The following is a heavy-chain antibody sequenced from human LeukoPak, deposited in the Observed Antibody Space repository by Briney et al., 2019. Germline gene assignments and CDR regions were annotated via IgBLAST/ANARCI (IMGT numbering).Heavy chain of an antibody. CDR2: ISWDGGST. J-gene: IGHJ3*02. V-gene: IGHV3-43*02. Sequence: GGSLRLSCAASGFTFSSYAMSWVRQAPGKGLEWVSLISWDGGSTYYADSVKGRFTISRDNSKNSLYLQMNSLRTEDTALYYCAKDDGVVVPAAPRRVFDIWGQGTMVTVSS. CDR1: GFTFSSYA. CDR3: AKDDGVVVPAAPRRVFDI. D-gene: IGHD2-2*01.